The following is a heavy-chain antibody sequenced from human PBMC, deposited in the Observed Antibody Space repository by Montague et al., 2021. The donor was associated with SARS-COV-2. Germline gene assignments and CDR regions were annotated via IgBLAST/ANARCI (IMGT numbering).Heavy chain of an antibody. Sequence: SETLSLTCAVSGGSISSSNWWSWVRQPPGKGLERIGEIYHSGSTNNNPSHKSRVTISVDKSKNQFSLKLSSVTAADTAVYYCASRGAVAGKVYFQHWGQGTLVTVSS. D-gene: IGHD6-19*01. CDR2: IYHSGST. V-gene: IGHV4-4*02. CDR3: ASRGAVAGKVYFQH. CDR1: GGSISSSNW. J-gene: IGHJ1*01.